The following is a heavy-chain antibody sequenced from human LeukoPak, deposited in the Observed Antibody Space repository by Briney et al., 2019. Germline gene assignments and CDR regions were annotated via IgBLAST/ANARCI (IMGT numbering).Heavy chain of an antibody. D-gene: IGHD3-22*01. Sequence: GGSLRLSCAASGFTFSSYSMNWVRQAPGKGLEWVSSISSSCSYIYYADSMQGRFTISRDNSKNSLFLQMNSLRAEDTAVYYCARGLYPDYYVSSGSSPPEHWGQGTLVTVSS. CDR2: ISSSCSYI. CDR3: ARGLYPDYYVSSGSSPPEH. V-gene: IGHV3-21*01. CDR1: GFTFSSYS. J-gene: IGHJ1*01.